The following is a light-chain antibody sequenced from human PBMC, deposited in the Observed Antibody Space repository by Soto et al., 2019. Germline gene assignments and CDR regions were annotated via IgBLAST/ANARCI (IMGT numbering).Light chain of an antibody. CDR1: NSNIGNNY. CDR3: GTWDSSLTAYV. Sequence: QSVLTQPPSVSAAPGQKVTISCSGSNSNIGNNYVSWYQHLPGTAPKLLVYDQNKRPSGIPDRFSGSKSGTSATLGITGLQTGDEADYYCGTWDSSLTAYVFGTGTKLTVL. V-gene: IGLV1-51*01. CDR2: DQN. J-gene: IGLJ1*01.